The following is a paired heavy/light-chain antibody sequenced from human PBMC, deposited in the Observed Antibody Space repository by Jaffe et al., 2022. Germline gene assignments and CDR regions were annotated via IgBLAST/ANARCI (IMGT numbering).Heavy chain of an antibody. CDR3: ARIWTYDYIWGSYRYSFDY. Sequence: QVTLKESGPVLVKPTETLTLTCTVSGFSLSNARVGVSWIRQPPGKALEWLAHIFSNDEKSYSTSLKSRLTISKDTSKSQVVLTMTSMDPVDTATYYCARIWTYDYIWGSYRYSFDYWGQGTLVTVSS. CDR2: IFSNDEK. D-gene: IGHD3-16*02. CDR1: GFSLSNARVG. V-gene: IGHV2-26*01. J-gene: IGHJ4*02.
Light chain of an antibody. Sequence: QSVLTQPPSVSGAPGQRVTISCTGSSSNIGAGYDVHWYQQFPGTAPKLLIYGNSNRPSGVPDRISGSKSGTSASLAITGLQAEDEADYYCQTYDSSLSGPWVFGGGTKLTVL. V-gene: IGLV1-40*01. CDR2: GNS. J-gene: IGLJ3*02. CDR1: SSNIGAGYD. CDR3: QTYDSSLSGPWV.